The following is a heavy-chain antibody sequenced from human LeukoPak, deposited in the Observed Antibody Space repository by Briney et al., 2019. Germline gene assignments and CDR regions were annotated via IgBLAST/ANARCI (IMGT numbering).Heavy chain of an antibody. D-gene: IGHD1-14*01. CDR1: GYTFTGYY. CDR2: INPNSGGT. J-gene: IGHJ4*02. Sequence: ASVKVSCKASGYTFTGYYMHWVRQAPGQGLEWMGRINPNSGGTNYAQKFQGRVTMIRDTSISTAYMELSRLRSDDTAVYYCAREIPGLGGPNLLVDYWGQGTLVTVSS. V-gene: IGHV1-2*06. CDR3: AREIPGLGGPNLLVDY.